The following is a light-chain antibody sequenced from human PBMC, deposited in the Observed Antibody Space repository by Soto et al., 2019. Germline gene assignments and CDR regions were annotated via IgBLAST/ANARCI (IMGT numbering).Light chain of an antibody. CDR1: RGISNR. CDR2: TAS. Sequence: DIQMTQSPSSVSASVGDRVSITCRASRGISNRLAWYQQLPGLVPKLLIYTASTLQSGVPSRFSGSGSGTDFTLSINSLQPEDFATDFCQHADRHPFSFGPGTKV. CDR3: QHADRHPFS. V-gene: IGKV1-12*01. J-gene: IGKJ3*01.